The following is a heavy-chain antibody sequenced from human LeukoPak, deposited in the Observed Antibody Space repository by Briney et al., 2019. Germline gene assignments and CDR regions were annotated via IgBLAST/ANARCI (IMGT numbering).Heavy chain of an antibody. CDR3: AMGIVGATSYFDY. J-gene: IGHJ4*02. D-gene: IGHD1-26*01. CDR2: IYYSGST. CDR1: GGSISSYW. V-gene: IGHV4-59*12. Sequence: SETLSLTCTVSGGSISSYWWSWIRQPPGKGLEWIGNIYYSGSTNYNPSLKSRVTISVDKSKNQFSLKLSSVTAADTAVYYCAMGIVGATSYFDYWGQGTLVTVSS.